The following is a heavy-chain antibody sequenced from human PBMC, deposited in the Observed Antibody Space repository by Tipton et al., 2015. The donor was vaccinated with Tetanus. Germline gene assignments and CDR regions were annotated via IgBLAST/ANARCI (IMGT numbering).Heavy chain of an antibody. V-gene: IGHV4-61*08. CDR3: ARAYDFWFGPLDF. Sequence: TLSLTCTVSGGSVNSGGYYWSWIRQPPGKGLEWIGNASYSGSSNYNPSLKSRVIISIDASKNQFSLKLSSVAAADTAVYYCARAYDFWFGPLDFWGQGSLVTVSS. D-gene: IGHD3-3*01. CDR1: GGSVNSGGYY. J-gene: IGHJ4*02. CDR2: ASYSGSS.